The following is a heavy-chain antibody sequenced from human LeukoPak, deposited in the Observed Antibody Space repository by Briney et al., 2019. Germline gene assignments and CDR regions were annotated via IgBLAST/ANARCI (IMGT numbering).Heavy chain of an antibody. D-gene: IGHD3-9*01. CDR2: IIPIFGTA. J-gene: IGHJ4*02. V-gene: IGHV1-69*05. Sequence: ASVKVSCKASGGTFSSYAISWVRQAPGQGLEWMGGIIPIFGTANYAQKFQGRVTITTDESTSTAYMELSSLRSEDTAVYYCARSKFLTGYYFDYWGQGTLVTVSS. CDR3: ARSKFLTGYYFDY. CDR1: GGTFSSYA.